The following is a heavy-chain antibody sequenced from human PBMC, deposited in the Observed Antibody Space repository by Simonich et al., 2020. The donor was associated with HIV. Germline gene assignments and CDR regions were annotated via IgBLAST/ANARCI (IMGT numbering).Heavy chain of an antibody. V-gene: IGHV4-59*01. J-gene: IGHJ5*02. CDR2: IYYSGST. Sequence: QVQLQESGPGLVKPSETLSRTCTVSGGSISSYYWSWIRQPPGKGLVWIGYIYYSGSTNYNPSLKSRGTISVDTSKNQFSRKLSSVTAADTAVYYCARHYYDSSGYYSGIDPWGQGTLVTVSS. D-gene: IGHD3-22*01. CDR1: GGSISSYY. CDR3: ARHYYDSSGYYSGIDP.